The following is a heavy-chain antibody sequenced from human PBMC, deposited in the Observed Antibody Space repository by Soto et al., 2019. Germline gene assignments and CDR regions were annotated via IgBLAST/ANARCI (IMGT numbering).Heavy chain of an antibody. V-gene: IGHV3-9*01. CDR3: AKDEGRFGELLFDY. Sequence: EVQLVESGGGLVQPGRSLRLSCAASGFTFDDYAMHWVRQAPGKGLEWVSGISWNSGSIGYADSVKGRFTISRDNAKNSLYLQMNSLRAEDTALYYCAKDEGRFGELLFDYWGQGTLVTVSS. CDR1: GFTFDDYA. J-gene: IGHJ4*02. CDR2: ISWNSGSI. D-gene: IGHD3-10*01.